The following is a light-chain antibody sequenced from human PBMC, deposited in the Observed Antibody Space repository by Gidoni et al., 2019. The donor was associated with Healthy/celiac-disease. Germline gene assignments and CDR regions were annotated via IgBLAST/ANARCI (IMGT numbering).Light chain of an antibody. CDR1: QSVRSSY. V-gene: IGKV3-20*01. CDR3: QQYGSSPRT. Sequence: EIVLTQSPGTLSLSPVERATLSCRASQSVRSSYLAWYQQKPGQAPRLLIYGASSRATGIPDRFSGSGSGTDFTLTISRLEPEYFAVYYCQQYGSSPRTFGQGTKVEIK. CDR2: GAS. J-gene: IGKJ1*01.